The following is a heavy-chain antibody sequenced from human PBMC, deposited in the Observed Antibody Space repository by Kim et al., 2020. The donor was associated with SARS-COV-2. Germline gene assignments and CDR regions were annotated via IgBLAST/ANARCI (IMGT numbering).Heavy chain of an antibody. Sequence: CNPSLKRRVTISVDRSKNQFSLKLRSVTDADTAVYYCARGYGSGSPYGMDVWGQGTTVTVSS. D-gene: IGHD3-10*01. V-gene: IGHV4-30-2*01. J-gene: IGHJ6*02. CDR3: ARGYGSGSPYGMDV.